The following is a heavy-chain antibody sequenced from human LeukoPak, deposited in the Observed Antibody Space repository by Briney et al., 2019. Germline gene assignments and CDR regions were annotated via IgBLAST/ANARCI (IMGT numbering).Heavy chain of an antibody. CDR1: GYTFTSYG. D-gene: IGHD3-22*01. Sequence: ASVKVSCKASGYTFTSYGISWVRQAPGQGLEWMGWISAYNGNTNYAQKLQGRVTMTTDTSTSTAYMELRSLRSGDTAVYYCARGQKYDSSGYYSDYWGQGTLVTVSS. J-gene: IGHJ4*02. CDR3: ARGQKYDSSGYYSDY. CDR2: ISAYNGNT. V-gene: IGHV1-18*01.